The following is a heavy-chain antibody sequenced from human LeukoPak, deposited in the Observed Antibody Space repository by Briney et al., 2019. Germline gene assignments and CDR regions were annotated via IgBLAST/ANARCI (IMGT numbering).Heavy chain of an antibody. CDR2: IIPIFGTA. CDR3: ARDRGYCSSTSCLGGFDP. CDR1: GGTFSSYA. Sequence: SVKVSCKASGGTFSSYAISWVRQAPGQGLEWMGGIIPIFGTANYAQKFQGRVTITADESTSTAYMELSSLRSEDTAVYYCARDRGYCSSTSCLGGFDPWGQGTLVTVSS. D-gene: IGHD2-2*01. V-gene: IGHV1-69*13. J-gene: IGHJ5*02.